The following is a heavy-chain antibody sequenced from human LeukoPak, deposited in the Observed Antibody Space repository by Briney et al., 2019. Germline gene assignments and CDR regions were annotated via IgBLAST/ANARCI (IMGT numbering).Heavy chain of an antibody. D-gene: IGHD3-22*01. CDR3: AKTYYYDSSGYY. CDR2: FDPEDGET. J-gene: IGHJ4*02. V-gene: IGHV1-24*01. Sequence: ASVKVSCKVSGYTLTELSMHWVRQAPGKGLEWMGGFDPEDGETIYAQKFQGRVTMTEDTSTDTAYMELSSLRAEDTAVYYCAKTYYYDSSGYYWGQGTLVTVSS. CDR1: GYTLTELS.